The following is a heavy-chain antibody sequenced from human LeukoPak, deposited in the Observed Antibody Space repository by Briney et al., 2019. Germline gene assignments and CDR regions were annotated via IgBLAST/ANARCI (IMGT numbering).Heavy chain of an antibody. CDR2: IYYSGST. CDR1: GGSISSGGYF. V-gene: IGHV4-61*08. J-gene: IGHJ6*02. D-gene: IGHD5-12*01. Sequence: SETLSLTCTVSGGSISSGGYFWSWIRQPPGKGLEWIGYIYYSGSTNYNPSLKSRVTISVDTSKNQFSLKLSSVTAADTAVYYCARDHSGYDNYYYYGMDVWGQGTTVTVSS. CDR3: ARDHSGYDNYYYYGMDV.